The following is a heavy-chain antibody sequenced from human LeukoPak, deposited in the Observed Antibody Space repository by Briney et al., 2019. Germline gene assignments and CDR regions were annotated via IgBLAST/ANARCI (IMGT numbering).Heavy chain of an antibody. D-gene: IGHD2-2*01. CDR3: ARHRGPVYYYYGMDV. Sequence: SETLSLTCTVSGGSISSYYWTWIRQPPGKGLEWIGYIYYSGSTYYNPSLKSRVTISVDTSKNQFSLKLSSVTAADTAVYYCARHRGPVYYYYGMDVWGQGATVTVSS. J-gene: IGHJ6*02. CDR2: IYYSGST. V-gene: IGHV4-59*08. CDR1: GGSISSYY.